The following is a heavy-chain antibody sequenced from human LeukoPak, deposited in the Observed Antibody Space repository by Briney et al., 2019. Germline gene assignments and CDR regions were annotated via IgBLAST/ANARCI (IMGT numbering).Heavy chain of an antibody. D-gene: IGHD6-13*01. J-gene: IGHJ6*02. V-gene: IGHV3-33*01. CDR2: MWPDGNNK. Sequence: GRSLRLSCPTSGFTFSSHAMHWVRQAPGKGLEWLAQMWPDGNNKYYADSVKGRFTISRDNSKNTVYLQMNSLRAEDTAVYYCARDGQQQVPYTMDAWGQGTTVIVSS. CDR3: ARDGQQQVPYTMDA. CDR1: GFTFSSHA.